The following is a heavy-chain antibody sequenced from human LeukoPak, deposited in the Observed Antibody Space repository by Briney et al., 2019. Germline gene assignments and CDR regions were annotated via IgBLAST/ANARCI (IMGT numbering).Heavy chain of an antibody. CDR1: GFTFSSYA. Sequence: GGSPRLSWAASGFTFSSYAMHWVRQAPGKGLEWVAVISYDGSNKYYADSVKGRFTISRDNSKNTLYLQMNSLRAEDTAVYYCARPGYSSSSYFDYWGQGTLVTVSS. CDR2: ISYDGSNK. J-gene: IGHJ4*02. D-gene: IGHD6-6*01. CDR3: ARPGYSSSSYFDY. V-gene: IGHV3-30-3*01.